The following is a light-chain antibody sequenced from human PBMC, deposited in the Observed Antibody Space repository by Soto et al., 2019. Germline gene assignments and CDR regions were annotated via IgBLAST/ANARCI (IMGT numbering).Light chain of an antibody. CDR2: DAS. CDR3: QQFSSYPLT. CDR1: QSVSSD. Sequence: EIVLTQSPGTLSLSPGERATLSVRASQSVSSDLAWYQQKPGQAPRLLIYDASSRATGIPDRFSGGGSGTDFTLTISRLEPEDFAVYYCQQFSSYPLTFGGGTKVDIK. V-gene: IGKV3-20*01. J-gene: IGKJ4*01.